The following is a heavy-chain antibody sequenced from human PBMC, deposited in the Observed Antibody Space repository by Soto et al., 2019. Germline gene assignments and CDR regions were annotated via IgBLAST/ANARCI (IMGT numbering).Heavy chain of an antibody. CDR1: GFTFSNAW. J-gene: IGHJ6*02. CDR3: ITEEGDYGDYNYASYHYYGLDV. CDR2: IKSNADLGTT. V-gene: IGHV3-15*01. Sequence: EVQLVESGGGLVKPGGSLRLSCAASGFTFSNAWMSWVRQAPGKGPEWVGRIKSNADLGTTDYAAPVKGRFTISRDDSKNTLYLQMNSLKTEDTAVYYCITEEGDYGDYNYASYHYYGLDVWGQGTTVTVSS. D-gene: IGHD4-17*01.